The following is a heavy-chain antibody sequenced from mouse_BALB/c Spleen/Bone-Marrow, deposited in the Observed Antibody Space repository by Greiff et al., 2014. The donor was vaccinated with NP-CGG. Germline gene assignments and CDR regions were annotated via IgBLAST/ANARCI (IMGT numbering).Heavy chain of an antibody. Sequence: EVQLQESGGGLVKPGGSLKLSCAASGFTFTTYTMSWVRQTPEKRLEWVATIISGGSYTYYPDSVKGRFTASRDNAKNTLYLQMSSLKSEDTAMYYCTRAPYDNSYFDYWSQGTTLTVSS. CDR2: IISGGSYT. CDR3: TRAPYDNSYFDY. V-gene: IGHV5-6-4*01. J-gene: IGHJ2*01. D-gene: IGHD2-1*01. CDR1: GFTFTTYT.